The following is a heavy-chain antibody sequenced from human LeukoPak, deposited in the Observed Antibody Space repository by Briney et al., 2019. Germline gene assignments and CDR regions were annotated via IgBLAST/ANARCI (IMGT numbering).Heavy chain of an antibody. D-gene: IGHD6-13*01. V-gene: IGHV3-30-3*01. J-gene: IGHJ4*02. Sequence: GRSLRLSCAASGFTFSSYAMHWVRQAPGKGLEWVAVISYDGSNKYYADSVKGRFTISRDNSKNTLYLQMNSLRAEDTAVYYCARVGDDSSSCDYWGQGTLVTVSS. CDR2: ISYDGSNK. CDR1: GFTFSSYA. CDR3: ARVGDDSSSCDY.